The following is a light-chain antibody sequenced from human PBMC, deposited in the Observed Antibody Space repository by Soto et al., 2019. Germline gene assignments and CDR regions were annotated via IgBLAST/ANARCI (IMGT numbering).Light chain of an antibody. J-gene: IGLJ3*02. Sequence: QSVLTQPPSVSGARGQRVTISCTGSSSNIGAGYDVHWYQQLPVTAPKLLIYGNSNRPSGVPDRFSGSKSGTSASLAITGLQAEDEADYYCQSYDSSLSVVFGGGTKLTVL. CDR2: GNS. CDR3: QSYDSSLSVV. CDR1: SSNIGAGYD. V-gene: IGLV1-40*01.